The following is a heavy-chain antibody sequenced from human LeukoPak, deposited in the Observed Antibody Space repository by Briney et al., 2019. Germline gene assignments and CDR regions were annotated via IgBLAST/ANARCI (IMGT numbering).Heavy chain of an antibody. J-gene: IGHJ4*02. CDR1: GFTFTSYN. CDR2: ISGSGGST. D-gene: IGHD6-13*01. CDR3: AKDLSSSWPAEFDY. V-gene: IGHV3-23*01. Sequence: GGSLRLSCAASGFTFTSYNMNWVRQAPGKGLEWVSAISGSGGSTYYADSVKGRFTISRDNSKNTLYLQMNSLRAEDTAVYYCAKDLSSSWPAEFDYWGQGTLVTVSS.